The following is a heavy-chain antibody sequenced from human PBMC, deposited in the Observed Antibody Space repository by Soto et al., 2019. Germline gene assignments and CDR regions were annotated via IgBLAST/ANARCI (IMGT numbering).Heavy chain of an antibody. CDR1: CGSFRDYY. J-gene: IGHJ4*02. D-gene: IGHD6-6*01. V-gene: IGHV4-34*01. Sequence: SETLSLTCAVYCGSFRDYYWSRIRQPPGKGLEWIGEINHSGSTNYNPSLKSRVTISVDTSKNQFSLKLSSVTAADTAVYYCARGEDDSSSLNFDYWGQGTLVTVSS. CDR2: INHSGST. CDR3: ARGEDDSSSLNFDY.